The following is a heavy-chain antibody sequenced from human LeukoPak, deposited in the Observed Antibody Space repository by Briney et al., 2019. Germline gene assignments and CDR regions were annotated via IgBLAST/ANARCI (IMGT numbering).Heavy chain of an antibody. CDR2: IIPILGIA. Sequence: RGASVKVSCKASGGTFSSYAISWVRQAPGQGLEWMGRIIPILGIANYAQKFQGRVTITADKSTSTAYMELSSLRSEDTAVYYCASGGRWLRRFDYWGQGTLVTVSS. V-gene: IGHV1-69*04. D-gene: IGHD5-24*01. CDR1: GGTFSSYA. J-gene: IGHJ4*02. CDR3: ASGGRWLRRFDY.